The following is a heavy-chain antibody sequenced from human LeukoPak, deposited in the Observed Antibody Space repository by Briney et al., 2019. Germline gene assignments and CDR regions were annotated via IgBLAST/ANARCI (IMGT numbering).Heavy chain of an antibody. CDR2: IYSGGST. Sequence: GGSLRLSCAASGFTVSSNYMSWVRQAPGKGLEWVSVIYSGGSTYYADSVKGRFTISRDNSKNTLYLQMNSLRAEDTAVYYCAKNWGVVVTPSTYWGQGTLVTVSS. CDR3: AKNWGVVVTPSTY. D-gene: IGHD3-22*01. CDR1: GFTVSSNY. J-gene: IGHJ4*02. V-gene: IGHV3-53*01.